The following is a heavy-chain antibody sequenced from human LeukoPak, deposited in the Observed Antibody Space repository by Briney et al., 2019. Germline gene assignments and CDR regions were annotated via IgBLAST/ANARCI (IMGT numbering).Heavy chain of an antibody. D-gene: IGHD6-13*01. Sequence: PGGSLRLSCAASGFTFDDYAMHWVRQAPGKGQEWVSGISWNSGSIGYADSVKGRFTISRDNAKNSLYLQMNSLRAEDTALCYCAKDRAAAGTHWGQGTLVTVSS. CDR3: AKDRAAAGTH. CDR2: ISWNSGSI. J-gene: IGHJ4*02. CDR1: GFTFDDYA. V-gene: IGHV3-9*01.